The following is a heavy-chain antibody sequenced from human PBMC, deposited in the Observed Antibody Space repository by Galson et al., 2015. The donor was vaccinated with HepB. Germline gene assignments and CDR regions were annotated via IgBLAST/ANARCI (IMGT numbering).Heavy chain of an antibody. CDR1: GYTFTSYG. D-gene: IGHD2-2*01. CDR3: ARDGDCSSTSCSDFDY. J-gene: IGHJ4*02. CDR2: ISAYNGNT. V-gene: IGHV1-18*01. Sequence: SVKVSCKASGYTFTSYGISWMRQAPGQGLEWMGWISAYNGNTNYAQKLQGRVTMTTDTSTSTAYMELRSLRSDDTAVYYCARDGDCSSTSCSDFDYWGQGTLVTVSS.